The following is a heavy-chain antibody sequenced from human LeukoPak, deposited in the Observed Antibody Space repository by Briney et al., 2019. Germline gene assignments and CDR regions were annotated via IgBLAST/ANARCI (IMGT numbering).Heavy chain of an antibody. D-gene: IGHD3-22*01. V-gene: IGHV1-69*04. Sequence: ASVKVSCKPSGDTFSNYSISGVRQAPGQGLEWVGRIIPVLVIANYAQKFEGRITVTTATSTSTVYMELMKVRSDGAAVYACERDVWNFDDNSGCTLDFDSWGQGTLVTVSS. J-gene: IGHJ5*01. CDR2: IIPVLVIA. CDR3: ERDVWNFDDNSGCTLDFDS. CDR1: GDTFSNYS.